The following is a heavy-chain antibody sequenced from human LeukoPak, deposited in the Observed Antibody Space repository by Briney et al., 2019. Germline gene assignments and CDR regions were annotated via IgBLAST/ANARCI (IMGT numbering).Heavy chain of an antibody. J-gene: IGHJ4*01. V-gene: IGHV3-48*04. D-gene: IGHD5/OR15-5a*01. Sequence: GGSLRLSCAASGFTFSSFGMNWVRQAPGKGLEWISYISTSSLNTIHYADSVKGRFTISRDNAKNSLFLQMNSLRAEDTAVYYCARSLSKDFDYWGQGILVTVSS. CDR1: GFTFSSFG. CDR2: ISTSSLNTI. CDR3: ARSLSKDFDY.